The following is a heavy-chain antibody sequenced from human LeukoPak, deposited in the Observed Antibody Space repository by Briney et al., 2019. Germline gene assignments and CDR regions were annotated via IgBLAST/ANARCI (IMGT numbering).Heavy chain of an antibody. J-gene: IGHJ3*02. CDR2: ISAYNGNT. CDR1: GGTFSSYA. V-gene: IGHV1-18*01. D-gene: IGHD2-15*01. CDR3: ASPNTPCSGGSCSPWAFDI. Sequence: GASVKVSCKASGGTFSSYAISWVRQAPGQGLEWMGWISAYNGNTNYAQKLQGRVTMTTDTSTSTAYMELRSLRSDDTAVYYCASPNTPCSGGSCSPWAFDIWGQGTMVTVSS.